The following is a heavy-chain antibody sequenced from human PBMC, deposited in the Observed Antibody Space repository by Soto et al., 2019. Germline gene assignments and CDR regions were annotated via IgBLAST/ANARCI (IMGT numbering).Heavy chain of an antibody. Sequence: QVQLQESGPGLVKPSGTLSLTCAVSGGSISSSNWWSWVRQPPGKGLEWIGEIYYSGRTNYNPSLKSRVTISVDKSKHQFSLKLSSVTAADTAVYYCARFMTMVTNLAFDIWGQGTMVTVSS. J-gene: IGHJ3*02. CDR2: IYYSGRT. CDR3: ARFMTMVTNLAFDI. CDR1: GGSISSSNW. D-gene: IGHD4-17*01. V-gene: IGHV4-4*02.